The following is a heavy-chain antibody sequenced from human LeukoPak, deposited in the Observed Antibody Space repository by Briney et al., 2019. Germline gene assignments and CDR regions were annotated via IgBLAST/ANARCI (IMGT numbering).Heavy chain of an antibody. J-gene: IGHJ4*02. CDR3: AKDDDGYY. CDR2: IKEDGSAE. D-gene: IGHD3-3*01. V-gene: IGHV3-7*04. Sequence: GGSLRLSRAASGFTFSKSWMSWVRQTPEKGLEWVANIKEDGSAEYYVDSVKGRFTISRDNAKNSLYLQMNSLRAEDTAVYYCAKDDDGYYWGQGILVTVSS. CDR1: GFTFSKSW.